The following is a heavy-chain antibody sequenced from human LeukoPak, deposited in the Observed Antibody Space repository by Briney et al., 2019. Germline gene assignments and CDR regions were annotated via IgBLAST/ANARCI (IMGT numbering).Heavy chain of an antibody. CDR3: ASMNGGDYYDSSGYLPFDY. V-gene: IGHV4-4*07. CDR2: IYTSGST. J-gene: IGHJ4*02. CDR1: GGSISSYY. D-gene: IGHD3-22*01. Sequence: PSETLSLTCTVSGGSISSYYWSWIRQPAGKGLEWIGRIYTSGSTNYNPSLKSRVTISVDTSKNQFSLKLSSVTAADTAVYYCASMNGGDYYDSSGYLPFDYWGQGTLVTVSS.